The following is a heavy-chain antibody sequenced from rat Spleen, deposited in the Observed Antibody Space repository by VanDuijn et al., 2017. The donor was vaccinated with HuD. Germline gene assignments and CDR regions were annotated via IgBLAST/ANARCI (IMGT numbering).Heavy chain of an antibody. J-gene: IGHJ4*01. CDR3: ARLGIRGTPYVMDA. V-gene: IGHV5S23*01. CDR2: ISTGGGNT. D-gene: IGHD4-3*01. CDR1: GFTFSNYD. Sequence: EVQLVESGGGLVQPGRSLKLSCAASGFTFSNYDMAWVRQAPTKGLEWVASISTGGGNTYYRDSVKGRFTISRDNAKNTLYLQMDSLRSEDTATYYCARLGIRGTPYVMDAWGQGASVTVSS.